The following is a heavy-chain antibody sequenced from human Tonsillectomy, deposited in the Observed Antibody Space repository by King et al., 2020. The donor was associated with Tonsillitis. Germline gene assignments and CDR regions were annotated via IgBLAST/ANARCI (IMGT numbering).Heavy chain of an antibody. D-gene: IGHD6-19*01. CDR1: GFTFSIYA. Sequence: VQLVESGGGLVQPGGSLRLSCAASGFTFSIYAMSWVRQAPGKGLEWVSVISGSGGSTYYADSVKGRFTISRDNSKNTLSLQMNSLRAEDTAVYYCVSIAVAGTSIYAFDIWGQGTMVTVSS. V-gene: IGHV3-23*04. J-gene: IGHJ3*02. CDR2: ISGSGGST. CDR3: VSIAVAGTSIYAFDI.